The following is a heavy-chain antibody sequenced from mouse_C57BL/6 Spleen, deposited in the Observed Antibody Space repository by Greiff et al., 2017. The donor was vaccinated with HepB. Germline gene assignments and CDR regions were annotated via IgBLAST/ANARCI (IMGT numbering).Heavy chain of an antibody. V-gene: IGHV1-50*01. CDR3: ASSR. CDR2: IDPSDSYT. Sequence: VQLQQPGAELVKPGASVKLSCKASGSTSTSYWMQGVNKRPGQGFEWIGEIDPSDSYTNYNQKFKGKATLTVDTSSSTAYMQLSSLTSEDSAVYYCASSRWGQGTTLTVSS. CDR1: GSTSTSYW. D-gene: IGHD3-1*01. J-gene: IGHJ2*01.